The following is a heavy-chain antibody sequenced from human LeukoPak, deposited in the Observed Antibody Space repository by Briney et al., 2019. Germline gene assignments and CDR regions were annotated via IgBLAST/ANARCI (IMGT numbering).Heavy chain of an antibody. D-gene: IGHD6-25*01. CDR1: GGSISSGSYY. CDR3: ARERTSPIAATDY. J-gene: IGHJ4*02. CDR2: IYTSGST. Sequence: SQTLSLTCTVSGGSISSGSYYWSWIRQPAGKGLEWIGRIYTSGSTNYNPSLKSRATISVDTSKNQFSLKLSSVTAADTAVYYCARERTSPIAATDYWGQGTLVTVSS. V-gene: IGHV4-61*02.